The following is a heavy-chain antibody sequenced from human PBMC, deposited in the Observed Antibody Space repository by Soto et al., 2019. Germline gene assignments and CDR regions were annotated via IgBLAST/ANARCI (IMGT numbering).Heavy chain of an antibody. D-gene: IGHD3-16*02. CDR2: ISGSGGST. V-gene: IGHV3-23*01. CDR1: GFTFSSYA. CDR3: AKPSYDYVWGSYPVWGSNWFDP. Sequence: PGGSLRLSCAASGFTFSSYAMSWVRQAPGKGLEWVSAISGSGGSTYYADSVKGRFTISRDNSKNTLYLQMNSLRAEDTAVYYCAKPSYDYVWGSYPVWGSNWFDPWGQGTLVTVSS. J-gene: IGHJ5*02.